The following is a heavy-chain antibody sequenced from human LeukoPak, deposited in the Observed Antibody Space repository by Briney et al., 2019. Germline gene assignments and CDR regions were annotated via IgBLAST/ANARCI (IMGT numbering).Heavy chain of an antibody. V-gene: IGHV1-46*01. Sequence: ASVKVSCKASGYTFTSYYMHWVRQAPGQGLEWMGIINPSGGSTSYAQKFQGRVTMTRDMSTSTVYMELSSLRSEDTAVYYCARDHTVTMVRGVINTNNWFDPWGQGTLVTVSS. CDR1: GYTFTSYY. J-gene: IGHJ5*02. D-gene: IGHD3-10*01. CDR3: ARDHTVTMVRGVINTNNWFDP. CDR2: INPSGGST.